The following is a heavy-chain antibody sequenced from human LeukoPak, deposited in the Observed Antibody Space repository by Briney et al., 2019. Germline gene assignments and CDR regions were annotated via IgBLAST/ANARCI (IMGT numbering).Heavy chain of an antibody. J-gene: IGHJ3*02. CDR2: IYPGDSDT. Sequence: KVSCKASGYSFTSYWIGWVRQMPGKGLEWMGIIYPGDSDTRYSPSFQGQVTISADKSISTAYLQWSSLKASDTAMYYCARRTTMIVAGDAFDIWGQGTMVTVSS. CDR1: GYSFTSYW. CDR3: ARRTTMIVAGDAFDI. V-gene: IGHV5-51*01. D-gene: IGHD3-22*01.